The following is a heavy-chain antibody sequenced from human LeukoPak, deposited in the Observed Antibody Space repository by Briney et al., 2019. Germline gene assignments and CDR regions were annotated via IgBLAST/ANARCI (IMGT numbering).Heavy chain of an antibody. CDR1: GFTVSSNY. CDR3: ARGYCSGGSCYPVWFDP. V-gene: IGHV3-53*01. D-gene: IGHD2-15*01. CDR2: IYSGGST. Sequence: GGSLRLSCAASGFTVSSNYMSWVRQAPGKGLEWVSVIYSGGSTYYADSVKGRFTISRDNSKNTLYLQMNSLRAEDTAVYYCARGYCSGGSCYPVWFDPWGQGTLVTVSS. J-gene: IGHJ5*02.